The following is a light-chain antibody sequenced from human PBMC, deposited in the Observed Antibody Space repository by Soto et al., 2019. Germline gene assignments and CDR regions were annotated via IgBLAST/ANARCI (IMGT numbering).Light chain of an antibody. J-gene: IGLJ1*01. CDR2: EVS. Sequence: LTQPASVSESSGQSITISCNGTSSDVGNYNLVSWYQQYPGKAPKLMICEVSKRPSGVSNRFSGSKSGNTASLTISGLQAEDEADYYCCSYAGSSTFYVFGTGTKVTVL. V-gene: IGLV2-23*02. CDR1: SSDVGNYNL. CDR3: CSYAGSSTFYV.